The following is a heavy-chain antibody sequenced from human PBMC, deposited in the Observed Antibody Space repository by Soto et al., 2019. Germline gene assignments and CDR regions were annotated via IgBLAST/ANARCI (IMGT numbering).Heavy chain of an antibody. Sequence: SETLSLTCTVSGASITQYYWNWIRQSPGKGLEWIVSVSSTGSTVYNPSLTSRVTVSLDTSKNQFSLKLSSVTAADTAVYYCARQGTSAYSSLDYWGQGTLVTVSS. V-gene: IGHV4-59*08. CDR3: ARQGTSAYSSLDY. CDR1: GASITQYY. CDR2: VSSTGST. D-gene: IGHD3-22*01. J-gene: IGHJ4*02.